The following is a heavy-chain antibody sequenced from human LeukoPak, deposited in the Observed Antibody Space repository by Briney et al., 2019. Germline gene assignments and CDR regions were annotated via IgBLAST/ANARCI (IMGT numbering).Heavy chain of an antibody. Sequence: SQTLSLTCTVSGGSISSSSYYWGWIRQPPGKGLEWIGSIYYSGSTYYNPSLKSRVTISVDTSKNQFSLKLSSVTAADTAVYYCARDWDYYDSSGHPTRAFDIWGQGTMVTVSS. CDR2: IYYSGST. CDR3: ARDWDYYDSSGHPTRAFDI. V-gene: IGHV4-39*07. CDR1: GGSISSSSYY. D-gene: IGHD3-22*01. J-gene: IGHJ3*02.